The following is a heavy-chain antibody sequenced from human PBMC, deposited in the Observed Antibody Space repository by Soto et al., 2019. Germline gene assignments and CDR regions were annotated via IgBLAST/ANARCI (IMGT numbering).Heavy chain of an antibody. V-gene: IGHV4-31*03. CDR3: ATSSGYYGYDAFDI. Sequence: QVQLQESGPGLVKPSQTLSLTCTVSGGSISSGGYYWSWIRQHPGKGLEWIGYIYYSGSTYYNPSLKSRVTXPVITXXHQFSLKLSSVTAADTAVYYCATSSGYYGYDAFDIWGQGTMVTVSS. CDR1: GGSISSGGYY. J-gene: IGHJ3*02. CDR2: IYYSGST. D-gene: IGHD3-22*01.